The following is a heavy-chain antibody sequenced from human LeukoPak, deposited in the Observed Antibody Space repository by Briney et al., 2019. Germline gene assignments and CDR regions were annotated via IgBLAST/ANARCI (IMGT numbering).Heavy chain of an antibody. Sequence: SVKVSCTASGGTFSSYAISWVRQAPGKGLEWMGGIIPIFGTANYAQKFQGRVTITADESTSTAYMELSSLRSEDTAVYYCAREDCGLWLGYWGQGTLVTVSS. CDR1: GGTFSSYA. CDR3: AREDCGLWLGY. J-gene: IGHJ4*02. CDR2: IIPIFGTA. V-gene: IGHV1-69*13. D-gene: IGHD5-18*01.